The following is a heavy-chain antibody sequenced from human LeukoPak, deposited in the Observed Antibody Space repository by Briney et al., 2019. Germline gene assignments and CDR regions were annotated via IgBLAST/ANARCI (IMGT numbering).Heavy chain of an antibody. CDR3: AKSRDAYLDAFDI. J-gene: IGHJ3*02. CDR2: ISSSSSYI. D-gene: IGHD5-24*01. CDR1: GFTFNSYS. V-gene: IGHV3-21*04. Sequence: GGSLRLSCTASGFTFNSYSMNWVRQAPGKGLEWVSSISSSSSYIYYADSVKGRFTISRDNAKNSLYLQMNSLRAEDTAVYYCAKSRDAYLDAFDIWGQGTMVTVSS.